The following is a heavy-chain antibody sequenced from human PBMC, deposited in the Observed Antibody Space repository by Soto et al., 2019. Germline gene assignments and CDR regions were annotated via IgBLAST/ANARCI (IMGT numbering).Heavy chain of an antibody. CDR1: GGSISSYY. V-gene: IGHV4-59*01. J-gene: IGHJ6*03. CDR3: ARAPLKGQPDCSSTSCYGLRYYYYMDV. CDR2: IYYSGST. D-gene: IGHD2-2*01. Sequence: TLSLTCTVSGGSISSYYWSWIRQPPGKGLEWIGYIYYSGSTNYNPSLKSRVTISVDTSKNQFSLKLSSVTAADTAVYYCARAPLKGQPDCSSTSCYGLRYYYYMDVWGKGTTVTVSS.